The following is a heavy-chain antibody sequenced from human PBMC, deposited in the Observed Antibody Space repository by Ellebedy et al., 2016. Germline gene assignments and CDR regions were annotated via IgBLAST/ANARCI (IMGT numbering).Heavy chain of an antibody. CDR3: ARTPPVHDILTGYNYYFDY. D-gene: IGHD3-9*01. CDR2: ISYSGST. V-gene: IGHV4-61*05. Sequence: SETLSLXXTVSASSISSSSYYWSWIRQPPGKGLDWLGYISYSGSTNYNPSLKSRVTISVDTSKNQFSLKLSSVTAADTAVYYCARTPPVHDILTGYNYYFDYWGQGNLVTVSS. CDR1: ASSISSSSYY. J-gene: IGHJ4*02.